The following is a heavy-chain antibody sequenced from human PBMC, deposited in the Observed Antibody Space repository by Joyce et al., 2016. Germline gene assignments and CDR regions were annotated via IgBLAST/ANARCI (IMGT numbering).Heavy chain of an antibody. J-gene: IGHJ4*02. V-gene: IGHV3-30*18. Sequence: QVQLVESGGGVVQPGRSLRFSCAASGLTLSNYGVHWVRQGPGKGLEWVAVISYDGIYKYYADSVKGRFTISRDNSKNTVFLEMNSLRAEDTAVYYCAKILTATYSSGWFLDYWGQGTLVTVSS. CDR1: GLTLSNYG. CDR3: AKILTATYSSGWFLDY. CDR2: ISYDGIYK. D-gene: IGHD6-25*01.